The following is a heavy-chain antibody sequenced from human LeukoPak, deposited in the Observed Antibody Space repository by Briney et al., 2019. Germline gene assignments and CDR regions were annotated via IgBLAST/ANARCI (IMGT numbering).Heavy chain of an antibody. CDR2: INPSGGST. CDR1: GYTFPSYF. CDR3: ARGRRAERLLD. J-gene: IGHJ4*02. Sequence: ASVKVSCKASGYTFPSYFMHWVRQAPGQGLEWMGIINPSGGSTSYAQKFQGRVTMTRDTSTSTVYMELSSLRSEDTAVYYCARGRRAERLLDWGQGTLVTVSS. V-gene: IGHV1-46*01. D-gene: IGHD1-1*01.